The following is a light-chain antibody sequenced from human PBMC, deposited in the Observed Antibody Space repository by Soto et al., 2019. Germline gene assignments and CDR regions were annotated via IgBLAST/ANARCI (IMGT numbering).Light chain of an antibody. CDR1: QSVRNY. Sequence: EIVLTQSPATLSLSPGETATLSCRASQSVRNYLAWYQQKPGQAPRLLIYDASNRATGIPARFSGTGSETDFTLTISSLEPEDFAIYYCQQRSKMPRTFGQGTKVDIK. CDR2: DAS. V-gene: IGKV3-11*01. J-gene: IGKJ1*01. CDR3: QQRSKMPRT.